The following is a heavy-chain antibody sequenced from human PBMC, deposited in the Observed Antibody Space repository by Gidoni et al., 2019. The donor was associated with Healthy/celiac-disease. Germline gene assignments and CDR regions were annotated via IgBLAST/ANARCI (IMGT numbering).Heavy chain of an antibody. CDR2: IWYDGSNK. CDR3: ARGNLDIVVVPAAIRGGGYGMDV. Sequence: QVQLVESGGGVVQPGRSLRLSCAASGFTFSGSGMHWVRQAPGKGLEWVAVIWYDGSNKYYADSVKGRFTISRDNSKNTLYLQMNSLRAEDTAVYYCARGNLDIVVVPAAIRGGGYGMDVWGQGTTVTVSS. J-gene: IGHJ6*02. D-gene: IGHD2-2*02. CDR1: GFTFSGSG. V-gene: IGHV3-33*01.